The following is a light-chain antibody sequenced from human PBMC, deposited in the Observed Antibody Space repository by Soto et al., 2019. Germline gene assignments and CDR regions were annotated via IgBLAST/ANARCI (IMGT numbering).Light chain of an antibody. V-gene: IGKV4-1*01. Sequence: DTVMTQSPDSLAVSLGERATIKCKSSQGGLNSSYNKNSLAWYQQKPGQPPRLLIFWTSMRKSGVPDRFSGSGSGTDFTLTISSLQAEDVAIYYCQQYYRAPLTFGGGTKVEIK. CDR3: QQYYRAPLT. CDR2: WTS. J-gene: IGKJ4*01. CDR1: QGGLNSSYNKNS.